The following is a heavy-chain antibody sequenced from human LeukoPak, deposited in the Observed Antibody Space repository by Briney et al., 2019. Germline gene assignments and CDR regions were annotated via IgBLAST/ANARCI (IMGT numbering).Heavy chain of an antibody. Sequence: GESLKISCKGSGYSFTSYWIGWVRQMPGKGLEWMGIIHPGDSDARYSPAFQDQVTISADKSINTAYLQWSSLKASDTAIYYCAREGRYSGSHTHDFWGQGTPVTVSS. V-gene: IGHV5-51*01. CDR1: GYSFTSYW. CDR2: IHPGDSDA. CDR3: AREGRYSGSHTHDF. J-gene: IGHJ4*02. D-gene: IGHD1-26*01.